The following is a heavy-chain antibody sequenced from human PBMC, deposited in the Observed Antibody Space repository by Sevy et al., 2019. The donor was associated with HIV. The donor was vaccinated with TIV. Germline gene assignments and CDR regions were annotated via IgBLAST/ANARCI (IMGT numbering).Heavy chain of an antibody. V-gene: IGHV1-18*01. CDR2: ITAYNGNT. Sequence: ASVKVSCKASGYTFTSYGISWVRQAPGQGLEWMGWITAYNGNTNCAQKLQGRVTMTTDTSTITAYMELRSLRSDDTAVYYCAVAYCSSTSCYTPQTYWGQGTLVTVSS. D-gene: IGHD2-2*02. CDR3: AVAYCSSTSCYTPQTY. CDR1: GYTFTSYG. J-gene: IGHJ4*02.